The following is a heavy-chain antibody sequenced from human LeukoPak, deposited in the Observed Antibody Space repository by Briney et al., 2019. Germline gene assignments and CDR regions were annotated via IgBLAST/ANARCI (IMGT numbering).Heavy chain of an antibody. CDR1: GYTLTDYY. D-gene: IGHD6-6*01. J-gene: IGHJ4*02. V-gene: IGHV1-2*02. CDR2: INLNSGDT. Sequence: ASVKVSCKASGYTLTDYYIYWVRQAPGQGLEWMGWINLNSGDTNYAQKFQGRVTMTRDTSISTAYMELTRLTSDDSAVYYCARGHRSSSSFGYWGQGTLVTVSS. CDR3: ARGHRSSSSFGY.